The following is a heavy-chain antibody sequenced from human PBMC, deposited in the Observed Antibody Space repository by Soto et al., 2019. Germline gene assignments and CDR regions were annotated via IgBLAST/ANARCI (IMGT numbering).Heavy chain of an antibody. D-gene: IGHD5-18*01. V-gene: IGHV1-69*12. CDR3: AREGDAEDTAMVTGPADY. CDR2: IIPIFGTA. CDR1: GGTFSSYA. J-gene: IGHJ4*02. Sequence: QVQLVQSGAEVKKPGSSVKVSCKASGGTFSSYAISWVRQAPGQGREWMGGIIPIFGTANYAQKFQGRVTITADESTSTAYMELSSLRSEDTAVYYCAREGDAEDTAMVTGPADYWGQGTLVTVSS.